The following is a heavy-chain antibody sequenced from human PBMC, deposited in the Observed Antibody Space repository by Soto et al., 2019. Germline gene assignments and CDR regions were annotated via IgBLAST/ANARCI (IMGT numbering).Heavy chain of an antibody. V-gene: IGHV4-59*01. Sequence: PSETLSLTCTVSGGSISSYYWSWIRQPPGKGLEWIGYIYYSGSTNYNPSLKSRVTISVDTSKNQFSLKLSSVTAADTAVYYCARGIAVAGTPQLWFDPWGQGTLVTVSS. D-gene: IGHD6-19*01. CDR3: ARGIAVAGTPQLWFDP. CDR2: IYYSGST. CDR1: GGSISSYY. J-gene: IGHJ5*02.